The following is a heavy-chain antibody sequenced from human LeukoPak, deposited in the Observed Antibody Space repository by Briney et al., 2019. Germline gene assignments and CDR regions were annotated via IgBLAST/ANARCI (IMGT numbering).Heavy chain of an antibody. CDR2: ISYDGSNK. Sequence: PGRSLRLSCAASGFTFSSYAMHWVRQAPGKGLEWVAVISYDGSNKYYADSVKGRFTISRDNSKNTLYLQMNSLRAEDTAVYYCATFNWFDPWGQGTLVTVSS. CDR1: GFTFSSYA. J-gene: IGHJ5*02. V-gene: IGHV3-30*04. CDR3: ATFNWFDP.